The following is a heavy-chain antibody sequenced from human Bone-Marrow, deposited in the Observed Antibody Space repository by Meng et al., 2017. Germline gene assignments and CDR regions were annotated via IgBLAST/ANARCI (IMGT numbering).Heavy chain of an antibody. CDR3: ARRKTTYYYGSGSYPNWFDP. Sequence: ESLKISCTVSGGFINGYFWNWIRQPPGKALEWIGYIYDSGNTNYSPSLKSRATISLDASKNQFSLKLSSVTAADTAVYYCARRKTTYYYGSGSYPNWFDPWGQGTLVTVSS. J-gene: IGHJ5*02. D-gene: IGHD3-10*01. CDR1: GGFINGYF. V-gene: IGHV4-59*12. CDR2: IYDSGNT.